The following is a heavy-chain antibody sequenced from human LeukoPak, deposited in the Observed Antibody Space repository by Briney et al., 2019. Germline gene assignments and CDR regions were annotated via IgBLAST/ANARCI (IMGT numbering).Heavy chain of an antibody. CDR1: GLTLSSNY. J-gene: IGHJ4*01. CDR3: ATGRIQFWYAY. Sequence: GGSLSLSCEASGLTLSSNYRSWVRAAPGKGLEWVSLLDRGGGAFYADTMKGRFTISMDNSKNTLYLQMNILRAEDTAVYYCATGRIQFWYAYWGHGTLVTVSS. V-gene: IGHV3-53*01. D-gene: IGHD5-18*01. CDR2: LDRGGGA.